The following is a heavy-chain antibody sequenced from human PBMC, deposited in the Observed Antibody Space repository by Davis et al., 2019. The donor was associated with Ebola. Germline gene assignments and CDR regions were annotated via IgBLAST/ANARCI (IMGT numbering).Heavy chain of an antibody. CDR3: ARVPPTHYSFWSGVLAGGHFDF. J-gene: IGHJ4*02. Sequence: ASVKVSCKASGYTFTSYYMHWVRQAPGQGLEWMGIINPSGGSTSYAQKFQGRVTMTRDTSTGTVYMELSSLRSEDTAVYYCARVPPTHYSFWSGVLAGGHFDFWGQGTLVAVSS. CDR1: GYTFTSYY. D-gene: IGHD3-3*01. CDR2: INPSGGST. V-gene: IGHV1-46*01.